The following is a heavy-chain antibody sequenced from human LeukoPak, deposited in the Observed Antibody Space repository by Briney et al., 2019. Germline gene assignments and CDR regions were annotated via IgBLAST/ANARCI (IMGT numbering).Heavy chain of an antibody. CDR3: ARSGYSYGYLFDP. J-gene: IGHJ5*02. CDR2: IIPIFGTA. V-gene: IGHV1-69*13. D-gene: IGHD5-18*01. CDR1: GGTFSSYA. Sequence: SVKVSCKASGGTFSSYAISWVRQAPGQGLEWMGGIIPIFGTANYAQKFQGRVTITADESTSTAYMELSSLRSEDTAVYYCARSGYSYGYLFDPWGQGTLVTVSS.